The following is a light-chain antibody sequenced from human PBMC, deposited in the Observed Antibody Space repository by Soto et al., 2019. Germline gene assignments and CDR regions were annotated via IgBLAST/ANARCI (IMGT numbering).Light chain of an antibody. CDR2: EDS. J-gene: IGLJ3*02. V-gene: IGLV2-23*01. CDR1: SSDAGSYNF. CDR3: CSYASSSTYWV. Sequence: QSALTQPASVSGSPGQSITISCTGTSSDAGSYNFVPWYQQHPGKAPKVMIYEDSKRPSGVSNRFSGSKSGNTASLTISGLQAEDEADYYCCSYASSSTYWVFGGGTKLTVL.